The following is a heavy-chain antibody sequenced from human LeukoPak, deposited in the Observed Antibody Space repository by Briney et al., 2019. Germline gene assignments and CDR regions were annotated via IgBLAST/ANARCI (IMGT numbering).Heavy chain of an antibody. Sequence: SETLSLTCTVSGGSISSYYWSWIRQPPGKGLEWIGYIYYSGSTNYNPSLKSRVTISVDTSKNQFSLKLSSVTAADTAVYYCARLSGRWFGESPGRLDVWGQGTTVTVSS. J-gene: IGHJ6*02. CDR2: IYYSGST. V-gene: IGHV4-59*08. D-gene: IGHD3-10*01. CDR3: ARLSGRWFGESPGRLDV. CDR1: GGSISSYY.